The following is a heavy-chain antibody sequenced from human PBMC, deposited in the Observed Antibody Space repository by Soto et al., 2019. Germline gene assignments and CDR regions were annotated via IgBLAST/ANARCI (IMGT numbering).Heavy chain of an antibody. CDR2: INPSGGDT. D-gene: IGHD3-22*01. Sequence: ASVKVSCKASGYTFTTYYLHWIRQAPGQRLEWMGIINPSGGDTSYAQNFQGRVTLTTDTSTSTVYMELSSLRSEDTAVYYCARDTNTVRYYDSSGYLNWFDPWGQGTLVTVS. J-gene: IGHJ5*02. CDR1: GYTFTTYY. V-gene: IGHV1-46*03. CDR3: ARDTNTVRYYDSSGYLNWFDP.